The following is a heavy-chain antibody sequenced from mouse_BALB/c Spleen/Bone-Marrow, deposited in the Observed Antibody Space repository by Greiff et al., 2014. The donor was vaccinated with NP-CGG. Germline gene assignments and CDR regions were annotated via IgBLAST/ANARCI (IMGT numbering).Heavy chain of an antibody. CDR2: IYPGDGDT. D-gene: IGHD2-2*01. Sequence: QVQLQQSGAELARPGASVKLSCKASGYTFTSYWMQWVKQRPGQGLEWIGSIYPGDGDTRYTQKFKGKATLTADKSSSTAYMQHSSLASEDSAVYYCARRNYGYDYWGQGTTLTVSS. J-gene: IGHJ2*01. V-gene: IGHV1-87*01. CDR1: GYTFTSYW. CDR3: ARRNYGYDY.